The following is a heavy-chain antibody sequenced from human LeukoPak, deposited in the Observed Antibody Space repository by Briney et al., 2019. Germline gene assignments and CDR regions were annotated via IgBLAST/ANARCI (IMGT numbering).Heavy chain of an antibody. CDR1: GYTLTELS. Sequence: GASVKVSCKVSGYTLTELSMHWARQAPGKGLEWMGGFDPEDGETIYAQKFQGRVTMTEDTSTDTAYMELSSLRSEDTAVYYCATSIAVAGVYYYYGMDVWGQGTTVTVSS. D-gene: IGHD6-19*01. CDR3: ATSIAVAGVYYYYGMDV. CDR2: FDPEDGET. V-gene: IGHV1-24*01. J-gene: IGHJ6*02.